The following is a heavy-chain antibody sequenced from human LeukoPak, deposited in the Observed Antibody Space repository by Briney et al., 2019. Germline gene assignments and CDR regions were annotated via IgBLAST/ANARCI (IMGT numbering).Heavy chain of an antibody. D-gene: IGHD5-24*01. CDR1: GYTFTSYY. V-gene: IGHV1-46*01. Sequence: ASVKVSCKASGYTFTSYYMHWVRQAPGQGPEWMGIINPNGGYTEYAQTFQGRVTMTGDTSTSTLYLELSSLRSEDTAVYYCAREERWLQSLDYWGQGSLVTVSS. CDR3: AREERWLQSLDY. CDR2: INPNGGYT. J-gene: IGHJ4*02.